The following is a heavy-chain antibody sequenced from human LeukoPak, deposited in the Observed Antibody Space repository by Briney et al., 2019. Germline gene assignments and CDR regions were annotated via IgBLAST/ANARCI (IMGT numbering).Heavy chain of an antibody. V-gene: IGHV3-23*01. D-gene: IGHD1-26*01. Sequence: GGSLTLSCAGSRFTFSNYAMNWLRQAPGKGLEWVSSISESGDKTDYADSVRGRFTISRDNSQNTLYLQMNSLRAEDTALYYCAKQWVDCWGQGTLVTVSS. CDR3: AKQWVDC. CDR1: RFTFSNYA. CDR2: ISESGDKT. J-gene: IGHJ4*02.